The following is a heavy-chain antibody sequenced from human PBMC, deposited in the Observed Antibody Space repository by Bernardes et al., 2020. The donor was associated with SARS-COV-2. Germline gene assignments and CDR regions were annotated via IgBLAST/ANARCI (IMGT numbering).Heavy chain of an antibody. CDR3: ARHGPGFYFDY. J-gene: IGHJ4*02. Sequence: GEALPLSCKGSGYSFTSYWISWVRQMPGTGLEWMGRIDPSDSYTNYSPSFQGHVTISADKSISTAYLQWSSLKASDTAMYYCARHGPGFYFDYWGQGTLVTVS. V-gene: IGHV5-10-1*01. D-gene: IGHD3-10*01. CDR2: IDPSDSYT. CDR1: GYSFTSYW.